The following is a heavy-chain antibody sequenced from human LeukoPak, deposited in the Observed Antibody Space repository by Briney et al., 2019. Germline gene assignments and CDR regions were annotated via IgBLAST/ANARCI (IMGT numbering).Heavy chain of an antibody. D-gene: IGHD3-10*01. CDR3: VRDGEGVAISVNFWFDP. CDR1: GFTLTNYD. V-gene: IGHV1-8*01. Sequence: ASVNVSCKASGFTLTNYDIYWVRQAPGQGLEWVGGMNPINGNTGYPRKFQGRVTMTRDTSISTAYMELRSLTSEDTAIYYCVRDGEGVAISVNFWFDPWGQGTLVTVSS. J-gene: IGHJ5*02. CDR2: MNPINGNT.